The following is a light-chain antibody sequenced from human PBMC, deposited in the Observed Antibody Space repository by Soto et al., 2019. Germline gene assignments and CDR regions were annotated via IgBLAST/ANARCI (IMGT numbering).Light chain of an antibody. CDR2: DAS. V-gene: IGKV3-11*01. Sequence: EIVLTQSPATLSLSPGEGATLSFRASQSVSSYVALYQQKPGQARRLLIYDASNRATGIPARFSGSGSGTEFTLTISSLQSEDFAVCYCQQYNNWPRFIFGPETKVDIK. CDR1: QSVSSY. J-gene: IGKJ3*01. CDR3: QQYNNWPRFI.